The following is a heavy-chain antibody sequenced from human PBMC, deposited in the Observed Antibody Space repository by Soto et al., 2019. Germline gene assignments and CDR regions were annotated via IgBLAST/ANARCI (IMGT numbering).Heavy chain of an antibody. J-gene: IGHJ4*02. CDR2: ISYDGSHK. V-gene: IGHV3-30*18. Sequence: QVQLVESGGGVVQPGRSLRLSCAASGFTFSSYGMHWVRQAPGKGLEWVAVISYDGSHKYYADSVKGRFTISRDNSKNTLYVQMNSLRAEDTAVYYCAKYHSSCWFYFDYWGQGTLVTVSS. CDR1: GFTFSSYG. D-gene: IGHD6-13*01. CDR3: AKYHSSCWFYFDY.